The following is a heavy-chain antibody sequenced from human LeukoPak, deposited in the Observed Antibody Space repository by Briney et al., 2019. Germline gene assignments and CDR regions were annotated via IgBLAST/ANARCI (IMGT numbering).Heavy chain of an antibody. D-gene: IGHD3-22*01. Sequence: ASVKVSCKASGYTFTGYYIHWVRQAPGQGLECVGWINPNSGGTNYAQKFQGRVTMTRDTSISTAYMELSRLRSDDTAVYYCARDPSPYYYDSSGYYSYYFDYWGQGTLVTVSS. CDR2: INPNSGGT. V-gene: IGHV1-2*02. CDR3: ARDPSPYYYDSSGYYSYYFDY. J-gene: IGHJ4*02. CDR1: GYTFTGYY.